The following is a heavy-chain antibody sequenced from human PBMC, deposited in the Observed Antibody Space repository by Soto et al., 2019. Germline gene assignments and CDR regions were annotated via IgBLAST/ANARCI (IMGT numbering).Heavy chain of an antibody. J-gene: IGHJ5*02. D-gene: IGHD3-16*01. CDR2: IFHTGDT. Sequence: SETLSLTCSVSNYSINSGFFWGWIRQPPGKGLEWIGSIFHTGDTYYNPSLKSRITMSVDTSRNQFSLKLTSLAAADTAVYYCARDTNSLDPWGQGTLVTVSS. CDR1: NYSINSGFF. V-gene: IGHV4-38-2*02. CDR3: ARDTNSLDP.